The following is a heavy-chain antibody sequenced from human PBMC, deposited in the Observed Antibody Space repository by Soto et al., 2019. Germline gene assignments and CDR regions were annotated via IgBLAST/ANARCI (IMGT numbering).Heavy chain of an antibody. J-gene: IGHJ6*02. CDR1: RFTFSSYA. CDR2: VSGSGGST. Sequence: PGGSLRLSCAASRFTFSSYAMSWVRQAPGKGLEWVSAVSGSGGSTYYADSVKGRFTISRDNSKNTLYLQMNSLRAEDTAVYYCAKTITPYYYYYGMDVWGQGTTVTVSS. CDR3: AKTITPYYYYYGMDV. V-gene: IGHV3-23*01. D-gene: IGHD3-10*01.